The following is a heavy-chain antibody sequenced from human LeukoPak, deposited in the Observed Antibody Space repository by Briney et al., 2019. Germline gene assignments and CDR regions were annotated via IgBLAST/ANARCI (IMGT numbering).Heavy chain of an antibody. CDR3: AKSWGYGDYVKWDY. V-gene: IGHV3-23*01. D-gene: IGHD4-17*01. J-gene: IGHJ4*02. CDR2: ISGSGGST. Sequence: GGSLRLSCAASGFTFSSCAMSWVRQAPGKGLEWVSAISGSGGSTYYADSVKGRFTISRDNSKNTLYLQMNSLRAEDTAVYYCAKSWGYGDYVKWDYWGQGTLVTVSS. CDR1: GFTFSSCA.